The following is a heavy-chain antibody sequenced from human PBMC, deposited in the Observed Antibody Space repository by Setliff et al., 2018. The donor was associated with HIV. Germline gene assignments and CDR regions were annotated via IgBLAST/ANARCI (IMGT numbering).Heavy chain of an antibody. CDR3: AWGMTAIPEY. D-gene: IGHD2-21*02. CDR1: GGSFSGYF. CDR2: ISHSGST. J-gene: IGHJ4*02. Sequence: SETLSLTCAVYGGSFSGYFCIWVRQPPGEGLEWIGEISHSGSTNYNPSLESRVTISVDTSNKQFSQQLSSVTAADTAVYYCAWGMTAIPEYWGQGTLVTVSS. V-gene: IGHV4-34*01.